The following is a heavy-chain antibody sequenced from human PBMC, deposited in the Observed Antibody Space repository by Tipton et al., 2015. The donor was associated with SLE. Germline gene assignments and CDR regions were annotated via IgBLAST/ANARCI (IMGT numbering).Heavy chain of an antibody. CDR1: GFTFSSYG. J-gene: IGHJ3*02. Sequence: SLRLSCAASGFTFSSYGMHWVRQAPGKGLEWVAFIRYDGSNKYYADSVKGRFTISRDNSKNTLYLQMNSLRAEDTAVYYCAKGNTIFGVVIPDAFDIWGQGTLVSVSS. CDR2: IRYDGSNK. V-gene: IGHV3-30*02. D-gene: IGHD3-3*01. CDR3: AKGNTIFGVVIPDAFDI.